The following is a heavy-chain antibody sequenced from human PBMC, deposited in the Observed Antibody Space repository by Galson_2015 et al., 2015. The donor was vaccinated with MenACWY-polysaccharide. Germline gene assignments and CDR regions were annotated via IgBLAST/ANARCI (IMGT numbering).Heavy chain of an antibody. CDR1: GFTFSSYG. Sequence: LRLSCAASGFTFSSYGVHWVRQAPGKGLEWVALTWYDRSNKYYADSVKGRFTISRDNSKNILYLQMNSLRVEDTAVYYCARDMGYSYGHGLDYWGQGSLVSVSS. V-gene: IGHV3-33*01. D-gene: IGHD5-18*01. J-gene: IGHJ4*02. CDR2: TWYDRSNK. CDR3: ARDMGYSYGHGLDY.